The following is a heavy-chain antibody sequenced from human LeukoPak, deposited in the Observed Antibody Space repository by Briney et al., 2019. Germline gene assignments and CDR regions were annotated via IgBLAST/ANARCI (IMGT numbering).Heavy chain of an antibody. CDR3: AKDLRNYYGSGSIVDY. Sequence: GTSLRLSCVASGFTFDDYAMHWVRQAPGKGLEWVSGISWSSGTKGYADSVKGRFTISRDDAKNSLYLQMNSLRPEDTALYYCAKDLRNYYGSGSIVDYWGQGTLVTVSS. CDR2: ISWSSGTK. V-gene: IGHV3-9*01. CDR1: GFTFDDYA. J-gene: IGHJ4*02. D-gene: IGHD3-10*01.